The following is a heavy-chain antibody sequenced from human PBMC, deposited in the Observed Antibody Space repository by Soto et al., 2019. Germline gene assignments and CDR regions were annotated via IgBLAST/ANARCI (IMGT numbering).Heavy chain of an antibody. CDR1: GASMSSGGYY. CDR2: IYYRGST. Sequence: SETLSLTCTVSGASMSSGGYYWTWIRQSPGKGLEWIGYIYYRGSTYYNTPLESRDAISLDTSRSQFSLTLHSVTAADTAIYYCARDRHNNFFDPWGQGTLVTVS. V-gene: IGHV4-31*03. J-gene: IGHJ5*02. D-gene: IGHD6-6*01. CDR3: ARDRHNNFFDP.